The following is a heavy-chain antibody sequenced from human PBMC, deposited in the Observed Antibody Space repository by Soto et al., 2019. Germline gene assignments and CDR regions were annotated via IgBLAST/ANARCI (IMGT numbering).Heavy chain of an antibody. CDR2: IRSKANSYAT. CDR3: TGDYDSSGYYY. V-gene: IGHV3-73*01. D-gene: IGHD3-22*01. J-gene: IGHJ4*02. CDR1: GFTFSGSA. Sequence: GGSLRLSCAASGFTFSGSAMHWVRQASGKGLEWVGRIRSKANSYATAYAASVKGRFTISRDDSKNTAYLQMNSPKTEDTAVYYCTGDYDSSGYYYWGQGTLVTVSS.